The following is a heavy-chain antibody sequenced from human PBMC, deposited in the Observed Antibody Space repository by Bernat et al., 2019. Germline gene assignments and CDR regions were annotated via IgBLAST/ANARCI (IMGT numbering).Heavy chain of an antibody. J-gene: IGHJ4*02. D-gene: IGHD2-8*02. CDR3: ARGHTCTGGVCYNGYFDY. CDR1: GFTFSDYY. Sequence: QVQLVESGGGLVKPGGSLRLSCAASGFTFSDYYMTRIRQAPGKGLECVSYISSSSTYTNYADSVKGRFTISRDNAKKSLYLQMNSLRAEDTAVYYCARGHTCTGGVCYNGYFDYWGQGTLVTVSS. V-gene: IGHV3-11*06. CDR2: ISSSSTYT.